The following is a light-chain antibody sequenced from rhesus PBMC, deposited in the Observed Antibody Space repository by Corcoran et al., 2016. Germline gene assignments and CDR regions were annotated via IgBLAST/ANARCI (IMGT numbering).Light chain of an antibody. J-gene: IGKJ3*01. V-gene: IGKV1-74*01. CDR1: ENVNNY. CDR3: QQGYDTPFS. Sequence: DIQMTQSPSSLSSSVGDRVTLTCRASENVNNYLNWYQQKPGKAPKFLISQASTLQRAVPSKFSGSGSGKDYPFTISSLQPEDVATYYCQQGYDTPFSFGPGTKVDLK. CDR2: QAS.